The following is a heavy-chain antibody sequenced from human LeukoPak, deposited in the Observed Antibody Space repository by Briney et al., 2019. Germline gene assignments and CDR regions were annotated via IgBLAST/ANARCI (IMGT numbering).Heavy chain of an antibody. J-gene: IGHJ5*02. CDR1: GDSVSINSVT. Sequence: SQTLSLTCAISGDSVSINSVTWNWIRQSPSRGLEWLGRTYYRSTWYNDYAVSVRGRITVNPDTSKNQFSLHLNSVTPEDTAVYFCARRLTQYDCFDPWGQGILVTVSS. CDR2: TYYRSTWYN. D-gene: IGHD2-2*01. CDR3: ARRLTQYDCFDP. V-gene: IGHV6-1*01.